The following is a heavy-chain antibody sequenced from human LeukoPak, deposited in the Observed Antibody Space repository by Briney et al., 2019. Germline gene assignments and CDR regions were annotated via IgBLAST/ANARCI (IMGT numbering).Heavy chain of an antibody. D-gene: IGHD3-22*01. J-gene: IGHJ6*03. CDR1: GCSISSSSYY. CDR2: IYYSRST. CDR3: AKYYYDSSGYLLYDYYYYMDV. Sequence: SSETLSLTCTVSGCSISSSSYYWGWIRQPPEKGLESIGCIYYSRSTYYNPSLKSRITITVDTSKYQFPLTLRSVTAADKDVDNCAKYYYDSSGYLLYDYYYYMDVWGKGTTVTVSS. V-gene: IGHV4-39*01.